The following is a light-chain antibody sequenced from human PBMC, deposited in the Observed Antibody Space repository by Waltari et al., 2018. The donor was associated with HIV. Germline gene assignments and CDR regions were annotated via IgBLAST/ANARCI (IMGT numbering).Light chain of an antibody. V-gene: IGKV3-15*01. CDR3: RQYNNWPRT. Sequence: ELVMTQSPAPLSVSPGERVTLSCRASQNVITNVAWYQQKPGQAPRLLLHGASTRATGVPPRFSGGGSGTEFTLTIGSLQSEDFAFYYCRQYNNWPRTFGQGAKVEVK. J-gene: IGKJ1*01. CDR1: QNVITN. CDR2: GAS.